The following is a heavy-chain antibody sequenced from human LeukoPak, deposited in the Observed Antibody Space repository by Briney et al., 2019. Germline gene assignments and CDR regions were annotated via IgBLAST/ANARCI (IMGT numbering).Heavy chain of an antibody. D-gene: IGHD1/OR15-1a*01. CDR2: IYYSGST. CDR1: GGSISSSSYY. Sequence: SETLSLTCTVSGGSISSSSYYWGWIRQPPGKGLEWIGSIYYSGSTYYNPSLKSRVTISVDTSKNQFSLKLSSVTAADTAVYYCARVSGLNNFDYWGQGTLVTVSS. J-gene: IGHJ4*02. V-gene: IGHV4-39*07. CDR3: ARVSGLNNFDY.